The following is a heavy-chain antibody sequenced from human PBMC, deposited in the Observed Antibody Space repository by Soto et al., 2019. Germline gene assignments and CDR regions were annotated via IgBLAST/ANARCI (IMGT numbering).Heavy chain of an antibody. D-gene: IGHD6-13*01. CDR2: ISISGSSI. CDR3: ARVPPGYTSSWFLANWFDP. V-gene: IGHV3-48*03. Sequence: GGSLRLSCAASGFTLSSYEINWVRQAPGNGLEWVSYISISGSSIYYADSLKGLFTISRDNSKNLLYLQMNSLRAEDTAVYYCARVPPGYTSSWFLANWFDPWGQGTLVTVCS. CDR1: GFTLSSYE. J-gene: IGHJ5*02.